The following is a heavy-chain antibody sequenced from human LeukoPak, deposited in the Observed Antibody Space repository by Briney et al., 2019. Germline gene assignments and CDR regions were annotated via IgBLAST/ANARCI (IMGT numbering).Heavy chain of an antibody. D-gene: IGHD1-26*01. CDR2: ISSSGSTL. J-gene: IGHJ1*01. CDR3: ARDERWELRYFQH. CDR1: GFTFSDYY. Sequence: PGGSLRLSCAASGFTFSDYYMSWIRQAPGKGLEWVSYISSSGSTLYYADSVKGRFTISRDNAKNSLYLQMNSLRAEDTAVYYCARDERWELRYFQHWGQGTLVTVSS. V-gene: IGHV3-11*01.